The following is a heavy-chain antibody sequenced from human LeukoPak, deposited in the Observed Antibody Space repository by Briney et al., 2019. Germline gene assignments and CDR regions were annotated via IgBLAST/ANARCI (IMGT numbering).Heavy chain of an antibody. V-gene: IGHV3-13*01. CDR3: ARGIAVAALDY. Sequence: GGSLRLSCAASGFTFSSYDMHWVRHATGKGLEWVSAIGTAGDTYYPGSVKGRFTISRENAKNSLYLQMNSLRAGDTAVYYCARGIAVAALDYWGQGTLVTVSS. CDR1: GFTFSSYD. CDR2: IGTAGDT. J-gene: IGHJ4*02. D-gene: IGHD6-19*01.